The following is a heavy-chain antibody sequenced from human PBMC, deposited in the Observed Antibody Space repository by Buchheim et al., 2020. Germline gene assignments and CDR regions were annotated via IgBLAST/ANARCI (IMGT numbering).Heavy chain of an antibody. CDR1: GFTFSSYG. D-gene: IGHD5-18*01. J-gene: IGHJ4*02. CDR2: ISYDGSNK. V-gene: IGHV3-30*03. Sequence: QVQLVESGGGVVQPGRSLRLSCAASGFTFSSYGMHWVRQAPGKGLEWVAVISYDGSNKYYADSVKGRFTISRDNSKNTLYLQMNSLRAEDTAVYYCASSRGYSYGLGYWGQGTL. CDR3: ASSRGYSYGLGY.